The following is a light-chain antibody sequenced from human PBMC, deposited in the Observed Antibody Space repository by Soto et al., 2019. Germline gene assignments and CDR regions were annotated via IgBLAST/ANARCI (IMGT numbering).Light chain of an antibody. V-gene: IGKV3-20*01. CDR3: QLYSTSPKT. J-gene: IGKJ1*01. CDR2: GAS. Sequence: EIVLTQSPDTLSLSPGERATLSCRASETVAGSYLAWYQQKPGQAPRLLIHGASTRATGIADRFSGSGSGTDFTLTISRLEPEDFAVYYCQLYSTSPKTFGQGTKVDIK. CDR1: ETVAGSY.